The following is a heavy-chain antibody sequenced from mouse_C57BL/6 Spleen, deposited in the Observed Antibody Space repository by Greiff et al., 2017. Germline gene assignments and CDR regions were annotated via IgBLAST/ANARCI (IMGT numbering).Heavy chain of an antibody. J-gene: IGHJ4*01. D-gene: IGHD1-1*01. Sequence: EVMLVESGGGLVQPGGSLSLSCAASGFTFTDYYMSWVRQPPGQALEWLGFISNKANGYTTEYSASVKGLFTISRDTSQSILYRQMNALRAEDSATYYCARDYYGSSPLYAMDYWGQGTSVTVSS. CDR2: ISNKANGYTT. V-gene: IGHV7-3*01. CDR3: ARDYYGSSPLYAMDY. CDR1: GFTFTDYY.